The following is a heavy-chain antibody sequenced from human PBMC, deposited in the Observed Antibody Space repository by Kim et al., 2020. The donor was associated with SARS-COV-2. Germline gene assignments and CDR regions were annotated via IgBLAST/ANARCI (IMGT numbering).Heavy chain of an antibody. D-gene: IGHD3-9*01. J-gene: IGHJ4*02. CDR1: GGSISRHY. Sequence: SETLSLICTVSGGSISRHYWSWIRQPPGKGLEWIGYIYYSGSTNYNPSLKSRVTISLDTSKNQFSLKMSSVTAADTAVYYCARLAFDWVSFFDYWGQGTLVTVSS. V-gene: IGHV4-59*08. CDR3: ARLAFDWVSFFDY. CDR2: IYYSGST.